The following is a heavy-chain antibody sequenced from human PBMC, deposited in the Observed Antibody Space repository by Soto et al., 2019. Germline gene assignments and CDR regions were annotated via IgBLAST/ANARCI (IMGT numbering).Heavy chain of an antibody. CDR2: LSYDGINT. D-gene: IGHD2-21*01. Sequence: GAPGLSCAASGFSFSAHGKDRVRQASGQGQEWVAVLSYDGINTDYADSEEGRLTISRANSKNPLYLQLDSLRIVDTGIYYCAKDGGGGYHPPNCYYYGLGVWGQGTTVTVSS. J-gene: IGHJ6*02. CDR3: AKDGGGGYHPPNCYYYGLGV. CDR1: GFSFSAHG. V-gene: IGHV3-30*18.